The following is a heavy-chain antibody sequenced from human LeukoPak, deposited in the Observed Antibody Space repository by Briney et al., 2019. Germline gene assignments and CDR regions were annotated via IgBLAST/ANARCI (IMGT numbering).Heavy chain of an antibody. V-gene: IGHV3-23*01. CDR1: GFTFSSYA. CDR3: AKAPDRYYYGMDV. Sequence: GGSLRLSCAASGFTFSSYAMSWVRQAPGKGLEWVSAISGSGGSTYYADSVKGRFTIPRDNSKNTLYLQMNSLRAEDTAVYYCAKAPDRYYYGMDVWGQGTTVTVSS. J-gene: IGHJ6*02. CDR2: ISGSGGST.